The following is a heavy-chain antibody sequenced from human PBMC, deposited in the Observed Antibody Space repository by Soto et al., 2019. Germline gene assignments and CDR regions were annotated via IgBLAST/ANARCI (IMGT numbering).Heavy chain of an antibody. D-gene: IGHD3-16*01. V-gene: IGHV3-23*01. CDR3: AKAAEGDYYYYYMDA. CDR2: IGGSGGST. J-gene: IGHJ6*03. Sequence: GXSLRLSCAASGFTFSSYALTWFRQAPVKGLEWVSGIGGSGGSTYYADSVKGRFTISRDNSKNTLYLQMISLRAEDTAVYYCAKAAEGDYYYYYMDAWGKGTTVTVSS. CDR1: GFTFSSYA.